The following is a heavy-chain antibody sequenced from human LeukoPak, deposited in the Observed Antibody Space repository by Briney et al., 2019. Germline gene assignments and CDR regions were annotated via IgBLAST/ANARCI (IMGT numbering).Heavy chain of an antibody. Sequence: GGSLRLSCAASGFTFSSYSMNWVRRAPGKGLEWVSSISSSSSYIYYADSVKGRFTISRDNAKNSLYLQMNSLRAEDTAVYYCARGEDIEGYFDYWGQGTLVTVSS. J-gene: IGHJ4*02. V-gene: IGHV3-21*01. CDR3: ARGEDIEGYFDY. CDR2: ISSSSSYI. D-gene: IGHD2-15*01. CDR1: GFTFSSYS.